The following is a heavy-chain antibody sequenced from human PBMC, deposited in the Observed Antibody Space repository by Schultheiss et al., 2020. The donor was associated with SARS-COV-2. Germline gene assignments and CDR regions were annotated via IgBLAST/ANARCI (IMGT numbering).Heavy chain of an antibody. CDR3: ARRSYGDYVRDYYGMDV. CDR1: GYTFTSYG. Sequence: ASVKVSCKASGYTFTSYGISWVRQAPGQGLEWMGWISAYNGNTNYAQKLQGRLTLTRDTSTSTVYMELSSLRSEDTAVYYCARRSYGDYVRDYYGMDVWGQGTTVTVSS. D-gene: IGHD4-17*01. J-gene: IGHJ6*02. V-gene: IGHV1-18*01. CDR2: ISAYNGNT.